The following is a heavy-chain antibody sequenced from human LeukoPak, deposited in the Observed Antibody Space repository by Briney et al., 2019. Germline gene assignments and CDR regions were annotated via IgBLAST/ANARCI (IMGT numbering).Heavy chain of an antibody. J-gene: IGHJ5*02. CDR1: GGSISTYY. CDR3: ARGINIVGP. CDR2: IYYSGST. V-gene: IGHV4-59*01. D-gene: IGHD1-26*01. Sequence: SETLSLTCTVSGGSISTYYWSWIRQSPGKGLEWIGYIYYSGSTNYNPSPKSRVTILVDTSKNRFSLNLRSVTAADTAVYFCARGINIVGPWGQGILVTVSS.